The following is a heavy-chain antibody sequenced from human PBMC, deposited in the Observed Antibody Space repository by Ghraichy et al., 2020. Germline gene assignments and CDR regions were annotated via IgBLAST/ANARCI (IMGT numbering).Heavy chain of an antibody. J-gene: IGHJ4*02. V-gene: IGHV3-11*06. CDR2: ISSSSSYT. CDR1: GFTFSDYY. Sequence: GGSLRLSCAASGFTFSDYYMSWIRQAPGKGLEWVSYISSSSSYTNYADSVKGRFTISRDNAKNSLYLQMNSLRAEDTAVYYCARDLYSGYDGFPDLWGQGTLVTVSS. D-gene: IGHD5-12*01. CDR3: ARDLYSGYDGFPDL.